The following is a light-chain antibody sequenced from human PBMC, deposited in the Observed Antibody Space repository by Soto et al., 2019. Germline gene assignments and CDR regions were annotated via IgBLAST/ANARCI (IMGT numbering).Light chain of an antibody. CDR1: QSVSSN. J-gene: IGKJ4*01. Sequence: EIVMTQYPATLSVSPGERATLSCRASQSVSSNLAWYQQKPGQAPRLLIYGASTRATGIPARFSGSGSGTELTLTISSLQSEDFAVYYCQQYNNWPPLTFGGGTKVEIK. CDR3: QQYNNWPPLT. CDR2: GAS. V-gene: IGKV3-15*01.